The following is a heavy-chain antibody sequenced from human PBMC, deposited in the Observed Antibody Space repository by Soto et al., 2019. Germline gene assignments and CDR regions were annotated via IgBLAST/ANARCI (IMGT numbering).Heavy chain of an antibody. CDR1: GGSFSGYY. J-gene: IGHJ6*02. Sequence: SETLSLTCAVYGGSFSGYYWSWIRQPPGKGLEWIGEINHSGSTNYNPSLKSRVTISVDTSKNQFSLKLSSVTAADTAVYYCARGETICGVVPEKYYYGMDVWGQGTTVTVSS. CDR3: ARGETICGVVPEKYYYGMDV. CDR2: INHSGST. D-gene: IGHD3-3*01. V-gene: IGHV4-34*01.